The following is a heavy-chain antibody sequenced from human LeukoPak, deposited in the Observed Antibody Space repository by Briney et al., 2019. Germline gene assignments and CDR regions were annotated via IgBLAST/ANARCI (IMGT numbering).Heavy chain of an antibody. CDR1: GGSISSSSYY. CDR3: ASAILDPYFNKYCSGGSCYVFDY. CDR2: IYYSGST. D-gene: IGHD2-15*01. J-gene: IGHJ4*02. Sequence: PSETLSLTCTVSGGSISSSSYYWGWIRQPPGKGLEWIGNIYYSGSTYDNPSLKSRVTISVDKSKNQFSLKLSSVTAADTAVYYCASAILDPYFNKYCSGGSCYVFDYWGQGTLVTVSS. V-gene: IGHV4-39*07.